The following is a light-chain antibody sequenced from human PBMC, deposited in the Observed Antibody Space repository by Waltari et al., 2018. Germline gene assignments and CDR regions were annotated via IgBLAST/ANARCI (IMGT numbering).Light chain of an antibody. V-gene: IGKV1-33*01. CDR2: DAS. CDR1: QDIREN. J-gene: IGKJ4*01. CDR3: QQYANLPRT. Sequence: DTQMTQSPSSLSASVGDRVTITCQASQDIRENLNWFQQKPGKAPQVLIFDASRSQAVVPSMFSGSGSGADFAFTISRLQPEDIGTYDCQQYANLPRTFGGGTRVEL.